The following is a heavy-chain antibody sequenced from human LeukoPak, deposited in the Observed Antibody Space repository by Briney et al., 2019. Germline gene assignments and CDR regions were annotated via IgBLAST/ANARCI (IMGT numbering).Heavy chain of an antibody. V-gene: IGHV4-4*07. D-gene: IGHD2-2*02. CDR3: ARGASLLPAAIIVY. CDR1: GGSISSYY. Sequence: SETLSLTCTVSGGSISSYYWSLIRQPAGKGLEWIGRIYTSGSTNYNPSLKSRVTISVDTSKNQFSLKLSSVTAADTAVYYCARGASLLPAAIIVYWGQGTLVTVSS. CDR2: IYTSGST. J-gene: IGHJ4*02.